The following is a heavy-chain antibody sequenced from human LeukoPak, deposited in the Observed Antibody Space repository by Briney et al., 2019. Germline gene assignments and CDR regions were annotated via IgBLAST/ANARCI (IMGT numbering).Heavy chain of an antibody. Sequence: SETLSLTCTVSGYSISSGYYWGWIRQPPGKGLEWIGSIYHSGSTYYNPSLKSRVTISVDTSKNQFSLRLSSVTAADTAVYYCARLDMDMVRGVIGYWGQGTLVTVSS. CDR1: GYSISSGYY. CDR2: IYHSGST. CDR3: ARLDMDMVRGVIGY. V-gene: IGHV4-38-2*02. D-gene: IGHD3-10*01. J-gene: IGHJ4*02.